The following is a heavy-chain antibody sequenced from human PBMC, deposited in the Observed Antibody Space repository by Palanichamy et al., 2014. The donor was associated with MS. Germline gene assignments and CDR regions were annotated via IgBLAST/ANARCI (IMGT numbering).Heavy chain of an antibody. V-gene: IGHV3-23*01. D-gene: IGHD3-16*02. CDR2: ISGSSSST. J-gene: IGHJ4*02. CDR3: AKIGYDYVWRSYRHFDY. Sequence: EVQLLESGGGLVQPGGSLRLSCAASGFTFSSYAMGWVRQAPGKGLEWVSAISGSSSSTYYADSVKGRFTISRDNSKNTLYLQMNSLGAEDTAVYYCAKIGYDYVWRSYRHFDYWGQGTLVTVSS. CDR1: GFTFSSYA.